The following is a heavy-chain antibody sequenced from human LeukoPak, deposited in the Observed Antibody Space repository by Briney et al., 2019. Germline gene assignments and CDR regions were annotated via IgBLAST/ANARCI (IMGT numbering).Heavy chain of an antibody. D-gene: IGHD2-21*01. V-gene: IGHV1-69*04. CDR3: ARDQVVVAHNWFDP. CDR2: IIPILGIA. Sequence: SVKVSCKASGGTFSSYAISWVRQAPGQGLEWMGRIIPILGIANYAQKFQGRVTITADESTSTAYMELSSLRSEDTAVYYCARDQVVVAHNWFDPWAQGTLVTVSS. CDR1: GGTFSSYA. J-gene: IGHJ5*02.